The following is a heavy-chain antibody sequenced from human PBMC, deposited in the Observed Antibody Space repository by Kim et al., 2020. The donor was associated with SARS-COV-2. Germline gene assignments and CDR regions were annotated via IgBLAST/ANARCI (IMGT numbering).Heavy chain of an antibody. V-gene: IGHV3-23*01. CDR2: GGTT. CDR3: VKGGWADY. J-gene: IGHJ4*02. Sequence: GGTTYYADSVHVRFTNSRDNARNTLYLQMNSLSVGDTAVYYCVKGGWADYWGQGTLVTVSS. D-gene: IGHD1-26*01.